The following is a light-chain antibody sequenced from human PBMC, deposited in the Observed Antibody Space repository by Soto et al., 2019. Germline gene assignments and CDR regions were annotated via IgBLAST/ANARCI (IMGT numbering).Light chain of an antibody. CDR3: QQYNSYWGT. CDR1: QSISNW. Sequence: DIQMTQSPSTLSASVGDRVTITCRASQSISNWLAWYQKKQGKAPKLLIYDASSLESGVPSRFSGCGSGTEFTLAISSLQPDDFATYYCQQYNSYWGTFGQGNKVEIK. CDR2: DAS. V-gene: IGKV1-5*01. J-gene: IGKJ1*01.